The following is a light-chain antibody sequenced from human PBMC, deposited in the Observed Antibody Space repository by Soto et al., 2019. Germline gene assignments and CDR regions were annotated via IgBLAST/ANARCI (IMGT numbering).Light chain of an antibody. CDR1: SSNIGSNY. Sequence: QSVLTQPPSASGNPGQRVTISCSGSSSNIGSNYVYGYQQLPGTAPKLLIYRNNQRPAGVSDRFSGSKSGTSASLAISGLRSEDEADYYCAAWDDSLSGWVFGGGTKLTVL. CDR2: RNN. CDR3: AAWDDSLSGWV. J-gene: IGLJ3*02. V-gene: IGLV1-47*01.